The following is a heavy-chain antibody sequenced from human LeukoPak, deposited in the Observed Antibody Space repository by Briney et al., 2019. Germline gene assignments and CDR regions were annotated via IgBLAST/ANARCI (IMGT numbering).Heavy chain of an antibody. CDR3: TRPSFDY. V-gene: IGHV3-49*04. J-gene: IGHJ4*02. Sequence: PGGSLRLSCTASGFTFGDYAMSWVRQAPGKGLEWVGFIRSKAYGGTTEYAASVKGRFTISRDESKSIAYLQMNSLKTEDTAVYYCTRPSFDYWGQGTLVTVSS. CDR1: GFTFGDYA. CDR2: IRSKAYGGTT.